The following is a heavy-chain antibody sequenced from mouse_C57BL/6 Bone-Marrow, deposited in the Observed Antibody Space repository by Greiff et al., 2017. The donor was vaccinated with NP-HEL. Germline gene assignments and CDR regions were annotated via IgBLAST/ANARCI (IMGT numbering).Heavy chain of an antibody. V-gene: IGHV2-9*01. Sequence: VKLVESGPGLVAPSQSLSIPCTVSGFSLTSYGVDWVRQPPGKGLEWLGVIWGGGSTNYNSALMSRLSIRKDNSKSQVFLKMNSLQTDDTAMYYGAKRGLRRSYAMDYWGQGTSVTVSS. J-gene: IGHJ4*01. CDR1: GFSLTSYG. CDR2: IWGGGST. D-gene: IGHD2-4*01. CDR3: AKRGLRRSYAMDY.